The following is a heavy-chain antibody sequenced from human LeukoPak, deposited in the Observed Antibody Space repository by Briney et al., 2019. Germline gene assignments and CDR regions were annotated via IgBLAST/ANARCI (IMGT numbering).Heavy chain of an antibody. CDR3: ARNNYGDYPLFPDY. CDR2: ISYDGSNK. CDR1: GFTFSSYA. D-gene: IGHD4-17*01. V-gene: IGHV3-30-3*01. J-gene: IGHJ4*02. Sequence: GGSLRLSCAASGFTFSSYAMHWVRQAPGKGLEWVAVISYDGSNKYYADSVKGRFTISRDNSKNTLYLQMNSLRAEDTAVYYCARNNYGDYPLFPDYWGQETLVTVSS.